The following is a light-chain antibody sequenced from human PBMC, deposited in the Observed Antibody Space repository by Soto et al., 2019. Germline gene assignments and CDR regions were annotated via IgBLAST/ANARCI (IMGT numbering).Light chain of an antibody. CDR3: SSYAGSSNV. CDR1: SSDLAIYNY. V-gene: IGLV2-14*01. Sequence: QSALTQPASVSGSPGQSITISCTGTSSDLAIYNYVSWYQQQPGKAPKLMIYQVTNRPSGVSNRFSGSRSGNTASFTISGLQAEDEADYYCSSYAGSSNVFGTGTKVTVL. CDR2: QVT. J-gene: IGLJ1*01.